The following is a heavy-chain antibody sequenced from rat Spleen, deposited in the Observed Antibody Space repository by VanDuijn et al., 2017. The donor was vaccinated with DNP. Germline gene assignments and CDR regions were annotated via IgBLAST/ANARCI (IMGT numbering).Heavy chain of an antibody. J-gene: IGHJ2*01. CDR2: INKDSRTI. D-gene: IGHD4-3*01. CDR1: GFKFNDYW. CDR3: VRERFGVDY. Sequence: EVKLVESGGGLVQPGRSLKLSCAASGFKFNDYWMGWVRQAPGMGLEWIGEINKDSRTIKYSPSLKDKFTISRDNAQNTLFLQMSRLGSEDTAIYYCVRERFGVDYWGQGVMVTVSS. V-gene: IGHV4-2*01.